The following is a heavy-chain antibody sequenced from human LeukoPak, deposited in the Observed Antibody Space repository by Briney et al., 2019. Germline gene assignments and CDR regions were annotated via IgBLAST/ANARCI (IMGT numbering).Heavy chain of an antibody. D-gene: IGHD3-10*01. V-gene: IGHV3-30*03. CDR1: GFTFSSYG. Sequence: GGSLRLSCAASGFTFSSYGMHWVRQAPGKGLEWVAVISYDGSNKYYADSVKGRFTISRDNSENTLYLQMNSLRAEDTAVYYCARDFDYGSGSYGLWWGQGTLVTVSS. CDR3: ARDFDYGSGSYGLW. J-gene: IGHJ4*02. CDR2: ISYDGSNK.